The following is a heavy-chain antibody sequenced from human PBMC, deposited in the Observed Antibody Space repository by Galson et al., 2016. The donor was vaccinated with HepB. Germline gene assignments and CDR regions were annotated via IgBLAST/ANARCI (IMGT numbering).Heavy chain of an antibody. CDR1: GFTFNSYS. Sequence: SLRLSCAASGFTFNSYSMNWVRQAPGKGLECVSSISSSSSYIYYADSVKGRFTISRDNAKNSLYLQMNSLRAEDTAVYYCASAREDSSGYYYFDYWGQGTLVTVSS. CDR2: ISSSSSYI. V-gene: IGHV3-21*01. J-gene: IGHJ4*02. D-gene: IGHD3-22*01. CDR3: ASAREDSSGYYYFDY.